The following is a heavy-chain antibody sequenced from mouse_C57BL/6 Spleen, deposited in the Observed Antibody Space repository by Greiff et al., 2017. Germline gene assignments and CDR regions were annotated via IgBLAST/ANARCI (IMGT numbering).Heavy chain of an antibody. Sequence: QVQLQQSGAELVKPGASVKISCKASGYAFSSYWMNWVKQRPGKGLEWIGQIYPGDGDTNYNGKFKGKATLTADKSSSTAYMQLSSLTSEDSAVYFCARSFYGYDAYYYAMDYWGQGTSVTVSS. CDR1: GYAFSSYW. V-gene: IGHV1-80*01. J-gene: IGHJ4*01. CDR2: IYPGDGDT. D-gene: IGHD2-2*01. CDR3: ARSFYGYDAYYYAMDY.